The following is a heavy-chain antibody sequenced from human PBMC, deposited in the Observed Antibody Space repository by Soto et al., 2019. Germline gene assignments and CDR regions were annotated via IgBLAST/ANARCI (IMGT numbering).Heavy chain of an antibody. CDR3: ARGPHCSGGSCWDKATWFDH. CDR2: INHNGST. V-gene: IGHV4-34*01. Sequence: QVQLQQWGAGLLKPSETLSLTCAVYGGSFSGYYWSWIRQPPGKGLEGIGEINHNGSTNYNPSLKSRVIIAVDTSKNQFSLELSSVTAADTDVYYCARGPHCSGGSCWDKATWFDHWGQGTLVTVSS. J-gene: IGHJ5*02. D-gene: IGHD2-15*01. CDR1: GGSFSGYY.